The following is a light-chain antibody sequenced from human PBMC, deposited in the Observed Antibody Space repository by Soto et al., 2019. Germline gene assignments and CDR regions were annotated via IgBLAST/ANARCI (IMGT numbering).Light chain of an antibody. Sequence: QSALTQPASVSGSPGQSITISCTGTSSDVGGYNYVSWYQQHPVKAPKLMIYDVTNRPSGVSDRFSGSKSGNTASLTISGLQAEDEADYYCNSSTSSSTLNYVFGTGTKVTVL. V-gene: IGLV2-14*01. CDR1: SSDVGGYNY. CDR3: NSSTSSSTLNYV. CDR2: DVT. J-gene: IGLJ1*01.